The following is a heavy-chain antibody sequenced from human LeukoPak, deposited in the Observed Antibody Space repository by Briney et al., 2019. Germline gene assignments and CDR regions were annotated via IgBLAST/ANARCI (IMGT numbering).Heavy chain of an antibody. Sequence: GGSLRLSCSASGFTFSNYLMHWVCQAPGKGLEYVSAISSNGGSTYYADSVKGRFTISRDNSQNTLYLQMSSLRPEDTAVYYCVKALGNIVGTTTYFDYWGQGTLVTVSS. CDR3: VKALGNIVGTTTYFDY. V-gene: IGHV3-64D*06. CDR1: GFTFSNYL. CDR2: ISSNGGST. D-gene: IGHD1-26*01. J-gene: IGHJ4*02.